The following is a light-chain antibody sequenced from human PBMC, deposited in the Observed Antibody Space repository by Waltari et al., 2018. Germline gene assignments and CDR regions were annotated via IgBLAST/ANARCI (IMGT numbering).Light chain of an antibody. CDR3: QQYNNIPQT. CDR1: HDIINY. J-gene: IGKJ3*01. V-gene: IGKV1-33*01. Sequence: DIQMTQSPSSLSASVGDRVTITCQASHDIINYLNRYQTKPGKAPKLLIYDSSNFETGVPSRFSGSGSGTDFTFTISSLQPEDIATYYCQQYNNIPQTFGPGTRVEIK. CDR2: DSS.